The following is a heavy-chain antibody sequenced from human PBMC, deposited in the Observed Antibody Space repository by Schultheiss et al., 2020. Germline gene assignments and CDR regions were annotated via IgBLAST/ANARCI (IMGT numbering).Heavy chain of an antibody. V-gene: IGHV3-23*01. D-gene: IGHD2-15*01. CDR1: GFTFSSYS. J-gene: IGHJ4*02. Sequence: GGSLRLSCAASGFTFSSYSMHWVRQAPGKGLEWVSAISGSGGSTYYADSVKGRFTISRDNSKNTLYLQMNSLRAEDTAVYYCAKDQVVVVVAEYDYWGQGTLVTVSS. CDR3: AKDQVVVVVAEYDY. CDR2: ISGSGGST.